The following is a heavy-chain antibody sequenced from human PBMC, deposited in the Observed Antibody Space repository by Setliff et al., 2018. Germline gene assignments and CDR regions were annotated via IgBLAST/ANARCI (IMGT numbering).Heavy chain of an antibody. V-gene: IGHV4-4*02. Sequence: PSETLSLTCAVSGGSISSSNWWSWVRQPPGKGLEWIGEIYHSGSTNYNPSLKSRVTISVDTSKNQFSLKLSSVTAADTVLYYCTVYNTGSSKDHYWGQGTPVTVSS. CDR1: GGSISSSNW. CDR2: IYHSGST. J-gene: IGHJ4*02. D-gene: IGHD2-8*02. CDR3: TVYNTGSSKDHY.